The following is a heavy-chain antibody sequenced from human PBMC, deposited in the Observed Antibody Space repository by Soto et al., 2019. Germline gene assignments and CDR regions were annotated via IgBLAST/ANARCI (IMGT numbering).Heavy chain of an antibody. CDR1: GGACSGGY. CDR3: AREISRGFWSGRNFDY. CDR2: INHSGST. D-gene: IGHD3-3*01. V-gene: IGHV4-34*01. J-gene: IGHJ4*02. Sequence: LTCDVCGGACSGGYGSWIRQPPGKGLEWIGEINHSGSTNYNPSLRSRVTISVDTSKNQFSLKLSSVTAADTAVYYCAREISRGFWSGRNFDYWGQGTLVTVSS.